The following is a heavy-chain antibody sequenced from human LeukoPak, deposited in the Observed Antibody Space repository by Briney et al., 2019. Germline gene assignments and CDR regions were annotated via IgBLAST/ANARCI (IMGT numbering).Heavy chain of an antibody. D-gene: IGHD6-13*01. Sequence: PGGSLRLSCAASGFIFSNYGMHWVRQAPGKGLEWVALISNDGSNIYYADSVKGRFIISRDNSKNTLYLQMNSLRAEDTAVYYCAEELRGGSIWRYYFDYWGQGTLVTVSS. CDR1: GFIFSNYG. V-gene: IGHV3-30*18. CDR3: AEELRGGSIWRYYFDY. J-gene: IGHJ4*02. CDR2: ISNDGSNI.